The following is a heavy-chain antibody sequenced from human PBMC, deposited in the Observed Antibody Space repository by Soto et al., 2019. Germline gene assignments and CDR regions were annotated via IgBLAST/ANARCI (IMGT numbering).Heavy chain of an antibody. J-gene: IGHJ5*02. D-gene: IGHD4-17*01. V-gene: IGHV3-30-3*01. CDR1: GFTFSTYA. CDR2: ISYDGSNK. CDR3: ARVATVDGHNWFDP. Sequence: QVQLVESGGGVVQPGTSLRLSCAASGFTFSTYAMHWVRQAPGKGLEWVVVISYDGSNKYYADSVKGRFTISRDNSKNTLYLQMNSLRAEDTAVYYCARVATVDGHNWFDPWGQGTLVTVSS.